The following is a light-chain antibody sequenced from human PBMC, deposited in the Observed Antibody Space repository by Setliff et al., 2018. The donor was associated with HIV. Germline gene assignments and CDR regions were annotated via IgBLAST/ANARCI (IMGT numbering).Light chain of an antibody. V-gene: IGLV2-14*03. Sequence: SVLTQPASVSGSPGQSITISCTGTSSDVGGYNYVAWYQQHPGKAPKLIMLDVSNRPSGVSNRFSGSKSGNTASLTISGLQAEDEADYYCNSYTTRSPLGVFGRGTKVTVL. CDR3: NSYTTRSPLGV. CDR2: DVS. J-gene: IGLJ3*02. CDR1: SSDVGGYNY.